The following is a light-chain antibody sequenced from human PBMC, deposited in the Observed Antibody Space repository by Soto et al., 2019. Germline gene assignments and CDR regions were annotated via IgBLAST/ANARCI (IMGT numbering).Light chain of an antibody. V-gene: IGKV1D-12*01. CDR3: QQTNSFPLT. CDR1: QGISSW. J-gene: IGKJ4*01. Sequence: DIQMTQSPSSVSASVGDRVTITWRAKQGISSWLAWYQQKQGKATKLLIYGASSLQSGAPSRFSRSGSGTDFTLTISSLQPEDFAPFFCQQTNSFPLTFGGGTKVEIK. CDR2: GAS.